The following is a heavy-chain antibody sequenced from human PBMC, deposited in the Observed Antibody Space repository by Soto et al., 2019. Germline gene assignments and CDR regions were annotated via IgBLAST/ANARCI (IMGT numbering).Heavy chain of an antibody. J-gene: IGHJ4*02. CDR2: ISYDGSNK. CDR1: GFTFSSYG. CDR3: AKDAGTVAWYYFDY. Sequence: TGGSLRLSCAASGFTFSSYGMHWVRQAPGNGLEWVAVISYDGSNKYYADSVKGRFTISRDNSKNTLYLQMNSLRAEDTAVYYCAKDAGTVAWYYFDYWGQGSLVTVSS. V-gene: IGHV3-30*18. D-gene: IGHD4-17*01.